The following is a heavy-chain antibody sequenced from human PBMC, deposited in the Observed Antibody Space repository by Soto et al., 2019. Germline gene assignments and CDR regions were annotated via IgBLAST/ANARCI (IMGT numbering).Heavy chain of an antibody. Sequence: QVQLVESGGGVVQPGRSLRLSCAASGFTFSSYGMHWVRQAPGKGLEWVAVIWYDGSNKYYADSVKGRFTISRDNSKNTLYLQMNSLRAEDTAVYYCARDLTSDNWFDPWGQGTLVTVSS. CDR2: IWYDGSNK. CDR3: ARDLTSDNWFDP. J-gene: IGHJ5*02. CDR1: GFTFSSYG. V-gene: IGHV3-33*01. D-gene: IGHD3-9*01.